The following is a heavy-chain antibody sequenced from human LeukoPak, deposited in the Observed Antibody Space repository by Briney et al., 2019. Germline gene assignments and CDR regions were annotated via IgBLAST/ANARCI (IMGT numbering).Heavy chain of an antibody. CDR3: ARERVSDYYDSSGYDY. D-gene: IGHD3-22*01. CDR2: ICYSGST. J-gene: IGHJ4*02. Sequence: SETLSLTCTVSGGSISSGGYYWSWIRQHPGKGLEWIGYICYSGSTYYNPSLKSRVTISVDTSKNQFSLKLSSVTAADTAVYYCARERVSDYYDSSGYDYWGQGTLVTVSS. V-gene: IGHV4-31*03. CDR1: GGSISSGGYY.